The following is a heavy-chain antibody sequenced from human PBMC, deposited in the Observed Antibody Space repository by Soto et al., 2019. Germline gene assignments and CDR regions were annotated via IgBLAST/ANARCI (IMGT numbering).Heavy chain of an antibody. Sequence: QAHLVESGGGVVQPGRSLRLSCAASGFTFTSYGMHWVRQAPGTRLGWVAVISYDGGLQHYADSVKGRFTISRDNSKNMVLLQITSLRAEATAVYYCVSDRGYGHASVPYSWGQGTLVSVSS. V-gene: IGHV3-30*03. CDR3: VSDRGYGHASVPYS. CDR2: ISYDGGLQ. CDR1: GFTFTSYG. J-gene: IGHJ4*02. D-gene: IGHD5-18*01.